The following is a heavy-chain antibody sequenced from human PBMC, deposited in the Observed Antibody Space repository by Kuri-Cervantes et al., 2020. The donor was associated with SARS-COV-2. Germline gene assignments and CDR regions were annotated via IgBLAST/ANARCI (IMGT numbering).Heavy chain of an antibody. CDR2: ISVSGGST. J-gene: IGHJ4*02. D-gene: IGHD2-21*02. Sequence: GESLKISCAASGFTFGSYVMNWVRQAPGKGLGWVSTISVSGGSTYYADSVKGRFTISRDSSENTLYLQMNSLRAEDTAVYYCARAYCGGDCEFDYWGQGTLVTVSS. V-gene: IGHV3-23*01. CDR3: ARAYCGGDCEFDY. CDR1: GFTFGSYV.